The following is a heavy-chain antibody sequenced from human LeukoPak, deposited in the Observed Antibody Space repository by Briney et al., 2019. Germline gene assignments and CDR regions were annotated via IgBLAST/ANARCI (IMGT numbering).Heavy chain of an antibody. CDR1: GFTFSSYW. V-gene: IGHV3-74*01. CDR2: INSDGSST. J-gene: IGHJ6*03. CDR3: ARVQRLLWFGDSDERLTRYYYYYYYMDV. Sequence: PGGSLRLSCAASGFTFSSYWMHWVRQAPGKGLVWVSRINSDGSSTSYADSVKGRFTISRDNAKNTLYLQMNSLRAEDTAVYYCARVQRLLWFGDSDERLTRYYYYYYYMDVWGKGTTVTVSS. D-gene: IGHD3-10*01.